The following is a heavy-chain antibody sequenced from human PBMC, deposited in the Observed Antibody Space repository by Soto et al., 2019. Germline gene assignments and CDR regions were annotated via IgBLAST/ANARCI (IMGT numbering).Heavy chain of an antibody. V-gene: IGHV1-24*01. D-gene: IGHD4-17*01. J-gene: IGHJ3*02. CDR2: FDPDDGNT. CDR3: ATGRPARDDYGDPQKLDAFDI. CDR1: GYTFTSYV. Sequence: ASVKVSCKASGYTFTSYVFNWVRQATGQGLEWMGGFDPDDGNTIYAQKFQGRVTMTEDTSTDTAYMELSSLRSEDTAVYYCATGRPARDDYGDPQKLDAFDIWGQGTMVTVSS.